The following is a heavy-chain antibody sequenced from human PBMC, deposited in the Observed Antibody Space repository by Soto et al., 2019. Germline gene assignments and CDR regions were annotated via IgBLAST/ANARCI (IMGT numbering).Heavy chain of an antibody. CDR1: GGSFSGYY. J-gene: IGHJ6*02. CDR3: AREVWRGSSGYSDPYYYYGIDV. D-gene: IGHD6-13*01. Sequence: SETLSLTCAVYGGSFSGYYWSWIRQPPGKGLEWIGEINHSGSTNYNPSLKSRVTISVDTSKNQFSLKLNSVTAADTAVYYCAREVWRGSSGYSDPYYYYGIDVWGQGTTVTVSS. CDR2: INHSGST. V-gene: IGHV4-34*01.